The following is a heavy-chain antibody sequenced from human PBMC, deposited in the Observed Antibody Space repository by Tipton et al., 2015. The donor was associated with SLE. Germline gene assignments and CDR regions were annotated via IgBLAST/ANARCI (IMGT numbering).Heavy chain of an antibody. D-gene: IGHD3-10*01. CDR1: GGSFSGYY. CDR3: ARLKMSPDYYGSGTYVPYGLDV. Sequence: TLSLTCAVYGGSFSGYYWSWIRQPPGKGLEWLGEISHTGSAKYNPSLQSRVTISVDTSKRQFSLKLSSVTAADTAIYYCARLKMSPDYYGSGTYVPYGLDVWGQGTTVTVSS. J-gene: IGHJ6*02. CDR2: ISHTGSA. V-gene: IGHV4-34*01.